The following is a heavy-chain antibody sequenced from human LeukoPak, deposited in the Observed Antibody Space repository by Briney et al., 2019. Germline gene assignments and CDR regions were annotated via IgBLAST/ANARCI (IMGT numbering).Heavy chain of an antibody. J-gene: IGHJ4*02. V-gene: IGHV3-30-3*01. Sequence: PGGSLRLSCAASGFTFSSYAMHWVRQAPGKGLEWVAVISYDGSNKYYADSVKGRFTISRDNSKNTLYLQMNSLRAEDTAVYYCARSYYDFWSGLDYWGQGTLVTVSS. D-gene: IGHD3-3*01. CDR1: GFTFSSYA. CDR3: ARSYYDFWSGLDY. CDR2: ISYDGSNK.